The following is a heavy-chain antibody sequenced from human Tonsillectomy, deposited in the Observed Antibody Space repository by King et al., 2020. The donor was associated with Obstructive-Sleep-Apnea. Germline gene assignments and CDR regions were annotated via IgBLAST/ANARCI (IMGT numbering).Heavy chain of an antibody. D-gene: IGHD6-13*01. CDR2: ISWNGDNL. J-gene: IGHJ6*02. Sequence: VQLVQSGGGLVQPGRSLRLSCVASGFTFDDYAMHWVRQAPGKGLEWVSAISWNGDNLGYADSVKGRFTISRDNAKNSLYLQMNSLRGEDTALDYCAKDVYSRSGYEYFYYGMDVWGQGTTVTVSS. CDR3: AKDVYSRSGYEYFYYGMDV. CDR1: GFTFDDYA. V-gene: IGHV3-9*01.